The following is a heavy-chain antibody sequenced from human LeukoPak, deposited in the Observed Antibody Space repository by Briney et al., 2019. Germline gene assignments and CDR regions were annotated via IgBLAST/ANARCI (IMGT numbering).Heavy chain of an antibody. CDR3: AKDKGAVTGTFDY. CDR2: LTGGGGGT. CDR1: GFXFSTYA. V-gene: IGHV3-23*01. D-gene: IGHD1-14*01. Sequence: GGSLRLSCAASGFXFSTYAMSWVRQAPGKGLEWVSGLTGGGGGTSYADSVKGRFTIPRDNSKNTLYLQMNSLRAEDTAVYYCAKDKGAVTGTFDYWGQGTLVTVSS. J-gene: IGHJ4*02.